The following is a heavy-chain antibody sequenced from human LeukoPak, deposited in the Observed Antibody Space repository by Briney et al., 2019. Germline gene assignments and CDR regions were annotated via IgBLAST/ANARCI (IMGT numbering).Heavy chain of an antibody. CDR3: AKLGGSPDPDY. CDR1: GFTISSYW. V-gene: IGHV3-43*02. J-gene: IGHJ4*02. CDR2: ISGDGGST. D-gene: IGHD1-14*01. Sequence: PGGSLRLSCAASGFTISSYWMHWVRQAPGRGLEWVSLISGDGGSTYYADSVKGRFTISRDNSKNSLYLQMNSLRTEDTALYYCAKLGGSPDPDYWGQGTLVTVSS.